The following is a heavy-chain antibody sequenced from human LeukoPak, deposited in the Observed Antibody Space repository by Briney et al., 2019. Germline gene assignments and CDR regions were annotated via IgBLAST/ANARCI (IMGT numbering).Heavy chain of an antibody. J-gene: IGHJ4*02. D-gene: IGHD3-10*01. V-gene: IGHV3-21*01. CDR2: ISSSSSYI. CDR1: GFTVSSYS. CDR3: ARDGMVRGVFGR. Sequence: GGSLRLSCAASGFTVSSYSMNWVRQAPGKGLEWVSSISSSSSYIYYADSVKGRFTISRDNAKNSLDLQKNRLRAEDTAVYYCARDGMVRGVFGRWGQGTLVTVSP.